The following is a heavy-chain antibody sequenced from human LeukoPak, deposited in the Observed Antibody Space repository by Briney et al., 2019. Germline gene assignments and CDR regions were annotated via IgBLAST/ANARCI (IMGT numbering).Heavy chain of an antibody. CDR1: GFTFGSYA. CDR3: AKGTYSSSWYHNDYYFDY. Sequence: PGGSLRLSCAASGFTFGSYAMSWVRQAPGKGLEWVSAISGSGCSTYYADSVKGRFTISRDNSKNTLYLQMNSLRAEDTAVYYCAKGTYSSSWYHNDYYFDYWGQGTLVTVSS. CDR2: ISGSGCST. V-gene: IGHV3-23*01. J-gene: IGHJ4*02. D-gene: IGHD6-13*01.